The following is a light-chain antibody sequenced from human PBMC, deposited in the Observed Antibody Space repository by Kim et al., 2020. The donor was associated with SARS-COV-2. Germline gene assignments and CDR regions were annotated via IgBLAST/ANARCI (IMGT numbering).Light chain of an antibody. Sequence: GQRVTISCSGSSSNIGSNYVYWYQQLPGTAPKLLIYRNNQRPSGVPDRFSGSKSRTSASLAISGLRSEDEADYYCAAWDDSLSGWVFGGGTKLTVL. CDR3: AAWDDSLSGWV. V-gene: IGLV1-47*01. J-gene: IGLJ3*02. CDR2: RNN. CDR1: SSNIGSNY.